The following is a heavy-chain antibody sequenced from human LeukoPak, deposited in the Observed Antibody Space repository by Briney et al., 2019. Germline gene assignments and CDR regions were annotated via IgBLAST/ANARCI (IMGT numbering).Heavy chain of an antibody. CDR2: IYYSGST. D-gene: IGHD2-15*01. Sequence: ETLSLTCTVSGGSISSYYWSWIRQPPGKGLEWIGYIYYSGSTNYNPSLKSRVTISVDTSKNQFSLKLSSVTAADTAVYYCARHGCSGGSCYSGWGQGTLVTVSS. V-gene: IGHV4-59*08. CDR3: ARHGCSGGSCYSG. CDR1: GGSISSYY. J-gene: IGHJ4*02.